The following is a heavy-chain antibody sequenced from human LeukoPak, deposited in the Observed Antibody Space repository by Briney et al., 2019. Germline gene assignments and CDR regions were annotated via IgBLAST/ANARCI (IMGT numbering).Heavy chain of an antibody. J-gene: IGHJ4*02. D-gene: IGHD3-22*01. Sequence: GGSLRLSCAASGFTFSSYGMHWVRQAPGKGLEWVAFIRYDGGNKYYADSVKGRFTISRDNSKNTLYLQMNSLRAEDTAVYYCAKGPLHYYAISGYLQDAYYLDYWGQGSLVTVSS. CDR2: IRYDGGNK. V-gene: IGHV3-30*02. CDR3: AKGPLHYYAISGYLQDAYYLDY. CDR1: GFTFSSYG.